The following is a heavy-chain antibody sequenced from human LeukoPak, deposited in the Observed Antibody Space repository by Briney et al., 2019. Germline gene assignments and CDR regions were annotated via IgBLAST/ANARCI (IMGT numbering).Heavy chain of an antibody. CDR2: INQHGTSQ. V-gene: IGHV3-7*04. D-gene: IGHD6-13*01. CDR1: GFTFSDYW. Sequence: GGSLRLSCTVSGFTFSDYWMSWVRQVPGKGLEWVANINQHGTSQYYVDSVKGRFAISRDNAKNSLYLQMNSLRADDTAVYYCARGIAAASGYFQEWGQGTLVTVSS. J-gene: IGHJ1*01. CDR3: ARGIAAASGYFQE.